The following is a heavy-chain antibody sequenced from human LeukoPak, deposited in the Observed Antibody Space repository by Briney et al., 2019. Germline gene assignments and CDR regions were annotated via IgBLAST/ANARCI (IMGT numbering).Heavy chain of an antibody. Sequence: ASVKVSCKVSGNTLTELSMHWVRQAPGKGLEWMGGFDAEDGETIYAEKFQGRVTMTEDTSIDTAYMELSSLRSDDTAVYYCATVAGSYCSSTSCYRNWFDPWGQGTLVTVSS. CDR1: GNTLTELS. D-gene: IGHD2-2*01. CDR3: ATVAGSYCSSTSCYRNWFDP. J-gene: IGHJ5*02. V-gene: IGHV1-24*01. CDR2: FDAEDGET.